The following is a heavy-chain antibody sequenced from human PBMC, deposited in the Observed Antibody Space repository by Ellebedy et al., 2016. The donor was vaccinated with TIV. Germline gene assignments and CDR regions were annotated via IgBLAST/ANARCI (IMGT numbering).Heavy chain of an antibody. V-gene: IGHV1-69*06. Sequence: SVKVSXXASGGTFSSYAISWVRQAPGQGLEWMGGIIPIFGTANYAQKFQGRVTITADKSTSTTYMELSSLRSEDTAVYYCAGGESNDLPQGYAFDIWGQGTMVTVSS. CDR1: GGTFSSYA. J-gene: IGHJ3*02. D-gene: IGHD3-16*01. CDR3: AGGESNDLPQGYAFDI. CDR2: IIPIFGTA.